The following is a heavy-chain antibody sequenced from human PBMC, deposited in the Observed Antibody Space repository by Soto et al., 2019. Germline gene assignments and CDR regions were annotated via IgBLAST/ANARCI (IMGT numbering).Heavy chain of an antibody. V-gene: IGHV4-59*01. Sequence: KTSETLSLTCTISGGSISVYYWSWIRQSPRQGLEWIGYVYDNGRPYYSPSLKSRVTISAVTSKNQISLKLTSATAADTAVYYCARGVGSSPPRYWGRGTLVTVSS. J-gene: IGHJ4*02. CDR2: VYDNGRP. CDR3: ARGVGSSPPRY. CDR1: GGSISVYY. D-gene: IGHD3-9*01.